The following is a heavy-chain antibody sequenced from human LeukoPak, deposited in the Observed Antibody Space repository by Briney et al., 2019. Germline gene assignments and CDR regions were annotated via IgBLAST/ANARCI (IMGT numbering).Heavy chain of an antibody. CDR1: GFTFDDYA. V-gene: IGHV3-9*01. CDR3: AKDPFKESAEGYFDY. D-gene: IGHD2/OR15-2a*01. Sequence: GGSLRLSCAASGFTFDDYAMHWVRQAPGKGLEWVSGISWNSGSIGYADSVKGRFTISRDNAKNPLYLQMNSLRAEDTALYYCAKDPFKESAEGYFDYWGQGTLVTVSS. J-gene: IGHJ4*02. CDR2: ISWNSGSI.